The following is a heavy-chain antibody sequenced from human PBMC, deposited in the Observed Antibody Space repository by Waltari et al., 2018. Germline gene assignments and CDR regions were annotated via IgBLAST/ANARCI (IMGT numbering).Heavy chain of an antibody. CDR3: ARVTTFGGIGARIDT. D-gene: IGHD3-16*01. CDR2: ISHSGTT. J-gene: IGHJ5*02. V-gene: IGHV4-38-2*01. CDR1: DYSITTGHY. Sequence: VKLQESGPGLVKPSETLSLTCDVSDYSITTGHYWGWIRQPPGEALEWIGRISHSGTTDYTPSLESRVTISMDTSKNQCSLKLSYVTAADTALYYCARVTTFGGIGARIDTWGRGTLVTVSS.